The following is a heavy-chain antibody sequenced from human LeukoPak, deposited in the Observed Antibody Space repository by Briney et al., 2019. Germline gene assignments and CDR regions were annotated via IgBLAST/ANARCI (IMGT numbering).Heavy chain of an antibody. Sequence: GASVKVSCKASGYTFTTYPMNWVRQAPGQGLEWMGWISVYNGNTNYAQKLQGRVTMTTDTSTSTAYMELRSLRSDDTAVYYCARGLPARRAERYMDVWGKGTTVTVSS. J-gene: IGHJ6*03. D-gene: IGHD6-6*01. CDR1: GYTFTTYP. CDR3: ARGLPARRAERYMDV. V-gene: IGHV1-18*01. CDR2: ISVYNGNT.